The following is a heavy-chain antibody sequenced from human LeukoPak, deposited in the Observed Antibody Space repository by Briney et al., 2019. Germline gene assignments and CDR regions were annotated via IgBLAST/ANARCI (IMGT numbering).Heavy chain of an antibody. CDR1: GGSISSSSYY. Sequence: PSETLSLTCTVSGGSISSSSYYWGWIRQPPGKGLEWIGSIYYSGSTYYNPSLKSRVTISVDTSKHQFSLKLSSVTAADTAVYYCARLGGGNYYDSSGDAFDIWGQGTMVTVSS. J-gene: IGHJ3*02. CDR2: IYYSGST. CDR3: ARLGGGNYYDSSGDAFDI. V-gene: IGHV4-39*01. D-gene: IGHD3-22*01.